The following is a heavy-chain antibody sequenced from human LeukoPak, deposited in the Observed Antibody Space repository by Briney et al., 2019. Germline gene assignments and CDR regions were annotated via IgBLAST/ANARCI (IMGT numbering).Heavy chain of an antibody. CDR2: ISYDGSNK. D-gene: IGHD3-10*01. Sequence: GGSLRLSCAASGFTFSSYGMHWVRQAPGRGLEWVAVISYDGSNKYYADSVKGRFTISRDNSKNTLYLQMNSLRAEDMAVYYCAKGDGSGSAFDYWGQGTLVTVSS. CDR3: AKGDGSGSAFDY. V-gene: IGHV3-30*18. J-gene: IGHJ4*02. CDR1: GFTFSSYG.